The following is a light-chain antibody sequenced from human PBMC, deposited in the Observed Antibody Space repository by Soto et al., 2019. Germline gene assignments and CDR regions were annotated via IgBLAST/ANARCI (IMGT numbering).Light chain of an antibody. J-gene: IGKJ4*01. CDR1: QSITTN. V-gene: IGKV3-15*01. CDR2: GAS. Sequence: EKVLTQSPVTLSVSLGERATLSCRASQSITTNLAWYQQKPGQAPRLLIFGASNRATGIPARFSGSGSGTEFSLTISSLQSEASAIYYSQQYNDWPPLTFGGGTQVEI. CDR3: QQYNDWPPLT.